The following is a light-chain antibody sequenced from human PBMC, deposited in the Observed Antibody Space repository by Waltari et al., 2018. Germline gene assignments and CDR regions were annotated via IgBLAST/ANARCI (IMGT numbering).Light chain of an antibody. CDR2: DSS. Sequence: VLTQSPATLSLSPGARATLACRASQSVGGYLAWYQHKPGQAPRLLIYDSSYMATGIPTRFSGSGSGTDFTLTISSLEADDFAIYYCQQRSNWPPWAFGQGTRVEV. CDR1: QSVGGY. CDR3: QQRSNWPPWA. J-gene: IGKJ1*01. V-gene: IGKV3-11*01.